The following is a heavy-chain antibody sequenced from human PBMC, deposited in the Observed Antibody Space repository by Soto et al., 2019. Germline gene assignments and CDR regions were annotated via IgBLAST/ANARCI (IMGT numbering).Heavy chain of an antibody. CDR3: ARWGTMTTDAFDI. Sequence: QVQLVESGGGLVKPGGSLRLSCAASGFTFSDYYMSWIRQAPGKGLEWVSYISSSSSYTNYADSVKGRFTISRDNAKNSLYLQMNSLRAEDTAVYYCARWGTMTTDAFDIWGQGTMVTVSS. J-gene: IGHJ3*02. CDR2: ISSSSSYT. D-gene: IGHD3-3*01. CDR1: GFTFSDYY. V-gene: IGHV3-11*05.